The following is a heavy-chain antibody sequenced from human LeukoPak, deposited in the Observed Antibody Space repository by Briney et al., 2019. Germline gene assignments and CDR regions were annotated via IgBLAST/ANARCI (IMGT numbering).Heavy chain of an antibody. J-gene: IGHJ3*02. CDR3: AKRKGFSYGSLSFDM. V-gene: IGHV3-23*01. CDR2: ISRYGGST. CDR1: GFTFSSYS. Sequence: GGSLRLSCAASGFTFSSYSMKWVRQAPGKGLEWVSDISRYGGSTYYADSVKGRCAISRDTLKTMLYLQLNSLRTEDTAVYYCAKRKGFSYGSLSFDMWGQGTMVTVSS. D-gene: IGHD5-18*01.